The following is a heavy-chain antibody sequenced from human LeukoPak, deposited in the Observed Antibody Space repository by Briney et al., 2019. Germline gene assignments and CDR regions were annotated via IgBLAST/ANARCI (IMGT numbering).Heavy chain of an antibody. D-gene: IGHD3-22*01. CDR3: ARDSSGGLYDY. V-gene: IGHV3-23*01. Sequence: GGSLRLSCAASGFTFSSYGMSWVRQAPGKGLEWVSAISGSGGSTYYADSVKGRFTISRDNAKNSLYLQMNSLRAEDTAVYYCARDSSGGLYDYWGQGTLVTVSS. CDR2: ISGSGGST. J-gene: IGHJ4*02. CDR1: GFTFSSYG.